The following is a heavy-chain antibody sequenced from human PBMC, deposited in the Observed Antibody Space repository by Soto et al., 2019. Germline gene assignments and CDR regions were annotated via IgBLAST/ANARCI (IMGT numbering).Heavy chain of an antibody. D-gene: IGHD2-21*01. CDR2: IIPIFGTA. J-gene: IGHJ4*02. V-gene: IGHV1-69*12. CDR1: GGTFSSYA. CDR3: ARLLHGDSPVFDY. Sequence: QVQLVQSGAEVKKPGSSVKVSCKASGGTFSSYAISWVRQAPGQGLEWMGGIIPIFGTANYAQKFQGRVTITAAEPTSPAYMELSSLRSEDTAVYYCARLLHGDSPVFDYWGQGTLVTVSS.